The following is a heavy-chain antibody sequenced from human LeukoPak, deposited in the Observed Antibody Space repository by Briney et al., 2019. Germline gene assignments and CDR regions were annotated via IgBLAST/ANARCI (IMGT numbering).Heavy chain of an antibody. CDR3: TTDLRLWQWLVPSTVGN. V-gene: IGHV3-15*01. Sequence: PGGSLRLSCAASGFTFSSFWMSWVRQAPGKGLEWVGRIKSKTDGGTTDYAAPVKGRFTISRDDSKNTLYLQMNSLKTEDTAVYYCTTDLRLWQWLVPSTVGNWGQGTLVTVSS. CDR1: GFTFSSFW. CDR2: IKSKTDGGTT. D-gene: IGHD6-19*01. J-gene: IGHJ4*02.